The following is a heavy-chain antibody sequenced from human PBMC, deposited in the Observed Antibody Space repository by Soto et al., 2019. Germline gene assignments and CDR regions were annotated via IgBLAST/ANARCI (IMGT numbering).Heavy chain of an antibody. CDR1: GFMFSSYT. D-gene: IGHD2-2*01. J-gene: IGHJ4*02. CDR2: VSFRGDI. Sequence: GGSLRLSCTASGFMFSSYTMNWVRQAPGKGLEWVSSVSFRGDIYYADSLEGRFTISRDDAKNSLYLQMNSLRAEDTAVYYCARGCSSASCYYYWGKGTLVTVSS. CDR3: ARGCSSASCYYY. V-gene: IGHV3-21*01.